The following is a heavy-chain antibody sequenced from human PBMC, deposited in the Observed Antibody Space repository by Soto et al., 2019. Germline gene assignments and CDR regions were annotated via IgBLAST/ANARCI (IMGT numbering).Heavy chain of an antibody. CDR1: GFTFTSSA. CDR3: AADPGYYYGSGSYRRAFDI. CDR2: IVVGSGNT. Sequence: GASVKVSCKASGFTFTSSAMQWVRQARGQRLEWIGWIVVGSGNTNYAQKFQERVTITRDMSTSTAYMELSSLRSEDTAVYYCAADPGYYYGSGSYRRAFDICGQGTMVTVSS. J-gene: IGHJ3*02. D-gene: IGHD3-10*01. V-gene: IGHV1-58*02.